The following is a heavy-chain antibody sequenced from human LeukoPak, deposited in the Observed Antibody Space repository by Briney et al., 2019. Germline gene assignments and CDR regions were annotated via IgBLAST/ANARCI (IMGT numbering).Heavy chain of an antibody. CDR3: ARDTTPGVYYMDV. CDR1: GYTFTGYY. CDR2: INPNSGGT. Sequence: GASVEVSCKASGYTFTGYYMHWVRQAPGQGLEWMGRINPNSGGTNYAQKFQGRVTMTRDTSISAAYMELSRLRSDDTAVYYCARDTTPGVYYMDVWGKGTTVTVSS. V-gene: IGHV1-2*06. D-gene: IGHD2-8*01. J-gene: IGHJ6*03.